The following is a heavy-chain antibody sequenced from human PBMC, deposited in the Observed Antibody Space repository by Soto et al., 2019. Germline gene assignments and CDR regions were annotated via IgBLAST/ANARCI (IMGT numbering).Heavy chain of an antibody. CDR2: ISFDGSSE. Sequence: QVQLVESGGGVVQPGRSLRLSCVPSGFSFRSYAMYWVRQAPGRGLEWVAVISFDGSSEDYADSVKGRFTISRDNFENVLYLQMSSLRAEDTAVYYCARSAYSTDWYYPFNVWGQGTMVTVSS. J-gene: IGHJ3*01. V-gene: IGHV3-30-3*01. D-gene: IGHD6-19*01. CDR3: ARSAYSTDWYYPFNV. CDR1: GFSFRSYA.